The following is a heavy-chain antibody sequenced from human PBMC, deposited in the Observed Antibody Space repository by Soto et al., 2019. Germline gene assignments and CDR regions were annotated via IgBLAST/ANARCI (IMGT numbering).Heavy chain of an antibody. CDR2: MNPNSGNT. CDR3: ARERAVAGFDY. CDR1: GYTLTSYD. J-gene: IGHJ4*02. D-gene: IGHD6-13*01. V-gene: IGHV1-8*01. Sequence: GASVKVSCTASGYTLTSYDINCVRQATGQGLEWMGWMNPNSGNTGYAQKFQGRVTMTRNTSISTAYMELSSLRSEDTAVYYCARERAVAGFDYWGQGTLVTVSS.